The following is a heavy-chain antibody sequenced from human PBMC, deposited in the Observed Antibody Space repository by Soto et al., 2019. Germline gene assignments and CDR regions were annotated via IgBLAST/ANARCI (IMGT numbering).Heavy chain of an antibody. CDR2: INPNSGGT. D-gene: IGHD1-1*01. CDR3: AREPATAKPEGVDF. V-gene: IGHV1-2*02. CDR1: GYTFSDYH. J-gene: IGHJ4*02. Sequence: ASVKVSCKASGYTFSDYHIHWVRQAPGQGLEWMGWINPNSGGTKYAPKFQGGVTMTRDTSITTAYMELSRLRSGDTAVYYCAREPATAKPEGVDFWGQGTLVTVSS.